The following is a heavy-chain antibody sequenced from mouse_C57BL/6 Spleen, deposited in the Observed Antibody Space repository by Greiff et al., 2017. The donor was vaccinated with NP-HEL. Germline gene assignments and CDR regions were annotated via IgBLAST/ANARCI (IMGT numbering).Heavy chain of an antibody. V-gene: IGHV5-6*01. CDR2: ISSGGSYT. CDR1: GFTFSSYG. D-gene: IGHD1-1*02. J-gene: IGHJ4*01. CDR3: ARHYDYDAMDY. Sequence: EVMLVESGGDLVKPGGSLKLSCAASGFTFSSYGMSWVRQTPDKRLEWVATISSGGSYTYYPDSVKGRFTISRDNAKNTLYLQMSSLKSEDTAMYYCARHYDYDAMDYWGQGTSVTVSS.